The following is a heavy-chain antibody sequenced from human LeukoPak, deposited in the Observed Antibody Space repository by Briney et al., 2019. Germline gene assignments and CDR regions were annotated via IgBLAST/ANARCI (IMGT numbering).Heavy chain of an antibody. CDR1: GGSISSSSYY. Sequence: SETLSLTCTVSGGSISSSSYYWGWIRQPPGKGLEWIGYIYYSGSTYYNPSLKSRVTISVDTSKNQFSLKLSSVTAADTAVYYCASIYYYDSAPIDPWGQGTLVTVSS. D-gene: IGHD3-22*01. V-gene: IGHV4-61*05. CDR2: IYYSGST. CDR3: ASIYYYDSAPIDP. J-gene: IGHJ5*02.